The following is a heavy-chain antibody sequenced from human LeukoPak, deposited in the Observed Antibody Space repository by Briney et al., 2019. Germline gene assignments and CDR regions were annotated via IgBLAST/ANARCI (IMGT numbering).Heavy chain of an antibody. V-gene: IGHV4-4*09. CDR3: ARLTMVTKGWGYYYYMDV. CDR1: GGSISSYY. Sequence: PSETLSLTCTVSGGSISSYYWSWIRQPPGKGLEWIGYIYASGSTNYNPSLKSRVTISVDTPKNQFSLKLSSVTAADTAVYYCARLTMVTKGWGYYYYMDVWGKGTTVTVSS. J-gene: IGHJ6*03. CDR2: IYASGST. D-gene: IGHD5-18*01.